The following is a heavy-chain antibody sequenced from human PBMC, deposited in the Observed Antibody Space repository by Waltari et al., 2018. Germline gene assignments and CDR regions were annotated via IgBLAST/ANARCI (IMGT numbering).Heavy chain of an antibody. J-gene: IGHJ6*02. CDR2: INPNSGGT. D-gene: IGHD2-15*01. V-gene: IGHV1-2*06. CDR1: GYTFTSYY. CDR3: ARPLWDCSGGSCYTGGMDV. Sequence: QVQLVQSGAEVKKPGASVKVSCKASGYTFTSYYMHWVRQAPGQGLEWMGRINPNSGGTNYAQKFQGRVTMTRETSISTAYMELSRLRSDDTAVYYCARPLWDCSGGSCYTGGMDVWGQGTTVTVSS.